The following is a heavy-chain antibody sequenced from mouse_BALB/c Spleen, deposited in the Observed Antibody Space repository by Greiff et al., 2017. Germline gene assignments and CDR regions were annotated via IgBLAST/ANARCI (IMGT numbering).Heavy chain of an antibody. D-gene: IGHD1-2*01. CDR1: GFTFSSFG. Sequence: EVMLVESGGGLVQPGGSRKLSCAASGFTFSSFGMHWVRQAPEKGLEWVAYISSGSSTIYYADTVKGRFTISRDNPKNTLFLQMTSLRSEDTAMYYCARSSFITAAAGYAMDYWGQGTSVTVSS. CDR2: ISSGSSTI. CDR3: ARSSFITAAAGYAMDY. J-gene: IGHJ4*01. V-gene: IGHV5-17*02.